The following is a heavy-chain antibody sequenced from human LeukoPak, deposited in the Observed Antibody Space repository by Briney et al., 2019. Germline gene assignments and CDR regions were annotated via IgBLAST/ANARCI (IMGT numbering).Heavy chain of an antibody. V-gene: IGHV3-23*01. D-gene: IGHD3-10*01. J-gene: IGHJ4*02. Sequence: GGSLRPSCAASGFTFTNYAMSWVRQAPGKGLEYISTFSASDGRTYYADSVKGRFTISRDTSKYTLYLQMNSLRAEDTAVYYCAKQHAATGGYFDYWGQGTLVTVSS. CDR2: FSASDGRT. CDR1: GFTFTNYA. CDR3: AKQHAATGGYFDY.